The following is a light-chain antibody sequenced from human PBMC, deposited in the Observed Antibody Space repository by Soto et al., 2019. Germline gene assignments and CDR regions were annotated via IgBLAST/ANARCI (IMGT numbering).Light chain of an antibody. V-gene: IGKV3-20*01. J-gene: IGKJ1*01. CDR2: AAS. Sequence: ECVLTQSPATLSLSPGGRATLSCRASQSVSSYYLAWYQQKPGQAPRLLIYAASSRATGIPDRFSGGGSGTDFTLTISRLEPEDFAVYYCQQCGSSPWTFGQGTKVDIK. CDR1: QSVSSYY. CDR3: QQCGSSPWT.